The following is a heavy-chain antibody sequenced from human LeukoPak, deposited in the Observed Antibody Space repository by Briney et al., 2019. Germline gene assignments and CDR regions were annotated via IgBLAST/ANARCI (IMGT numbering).Heavy chain of an antibody. V-gene: IGHV3-23*01. J-gene: IGHJ4*02. CDR1: GFTFSSYA. CDR2: ISGSGGST. D-gene: IGHD3-9*01. Sequence: GGSLRLSCAASGFTFSSYAMSWVRQAPGKGLEWVSAISGSGGSTYCADSVKGRFTISRDNSKNTLYLQMNSLRAEDTAVYYCARLVIPDYFDYWGQGTLVTVSS. CDR3: ARLVIPDYFDY.